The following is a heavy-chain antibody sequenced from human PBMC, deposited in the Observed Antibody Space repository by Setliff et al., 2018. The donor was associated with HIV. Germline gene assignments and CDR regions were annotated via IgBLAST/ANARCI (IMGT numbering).Heavy chain of an antibody. CDR2: INAGDDNT. CDR3: ATDGSGWSRDH. J-gene: IGHJ4*02. D-gene: IGHD6-19*01. V-gene: IGHV1-3*01. Sequence: ASVKVSCKAFGYTFSTNAIHWVRQAPGQRLEWMGYINAGDDNTRYSEKFQGRVTITRDTSANTAYMELNSLRVEDTALYYCATDGSGWSRDHWGQGTLVTVSS. CDR1: GYTFSTNA.